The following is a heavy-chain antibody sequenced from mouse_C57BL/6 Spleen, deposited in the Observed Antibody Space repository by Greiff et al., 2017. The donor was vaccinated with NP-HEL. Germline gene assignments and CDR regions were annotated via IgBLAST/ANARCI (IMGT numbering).Heavy chain of an antibody. CDR3: VWNYYGSSYEWYIDV. V-gene: IGHV10-3*01. CDR2: IRSKSSNYAS. CDR1: GFTFTTYA. Sequence: EVQRVESGGGLVQPKGSLKLSCAASGFTFTTYAMHWVRQAPGKGLEWVARIRSKSSNYASYYADSVKDRFTISRADSQNKLYLQMNNLKTGDTAMDYCVWNYYGSSYEWYIDVWGTGTTVTVSS. J-gene: IGHJ1*03. D-gene: IGHD1-1*01.